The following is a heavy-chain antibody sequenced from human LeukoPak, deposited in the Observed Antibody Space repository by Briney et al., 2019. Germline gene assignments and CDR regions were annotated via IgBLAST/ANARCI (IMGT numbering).Heavy chain of an antibody. J-gene: IGHJ6*03. V-gene: IGHV3-11*01. CDR2: FRRCGRTI. D-gene: IGHD6-13*01. Sequence: IPGGSLRLSCAPSGFPFSDYYMSCIRQAPGKGREWVSYFRRCGRTIYYADSLKGRFTISRDNAQNPLYLQMNSLRAEDTAVYYCARSIAAAGYLHYYYYYMDGWGKGTTVTVSS. CDR3: ARSIAAAGYLHYYYYYMDG. CDR1: GFPFSDYY.